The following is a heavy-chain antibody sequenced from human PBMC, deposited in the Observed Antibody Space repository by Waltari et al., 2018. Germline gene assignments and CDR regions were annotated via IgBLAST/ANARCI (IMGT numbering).Heavy chain of an antibody. Sequence: QVQLVQSGAEVKKPGASVKVSCKASGYTFSDYYIHWVRQAPGQGLEWMGWINPNSGSTHCTQKFQGRVTLTRDTSINTASMELSRLSSDDMATYYCARGISYSSSSGGFEYWGPGTLVTVSS. V-gene: IGHV1-2*02. CDR1: GYTFSDYY. CDR3: ARGISYSSSSGGFEY. CDR2: INPNSGST. J-gene: IGHJ4*02. D-gene: IGHD6-6*01.